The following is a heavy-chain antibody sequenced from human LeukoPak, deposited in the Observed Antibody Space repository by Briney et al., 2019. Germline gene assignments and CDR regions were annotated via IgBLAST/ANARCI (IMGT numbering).Heavy chain of an antibody. CDR3: ARHLYYYGSGSYSMYFYYFMDV. J-gene: IGHJ6*03. V-gene: IGHV4-39*01. CDR1: GASISRTTYY. CDR2: IYYSGNT. D-gene: IGHD3-10*01. Sequence: SETLSLTCTASGASISRTTYYWGGIRQPPGKGLEWIGSIYYSGNTYYNPSLRRRVTISVDRSINQFSLKLSSATAADTAVYYCARHLYYYGSGSYSMYFYYFMDVWGKGTTVTVSS.